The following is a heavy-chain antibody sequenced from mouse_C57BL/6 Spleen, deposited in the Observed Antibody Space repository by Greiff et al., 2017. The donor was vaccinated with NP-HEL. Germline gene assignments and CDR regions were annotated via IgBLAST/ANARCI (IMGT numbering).Heavy chain of an antibody. CDR2: IDPSDSYT. J-gene: IGHJ4*01. V-gene: IGHV1-69*01. D-gene: IGHD2-3*01. Sequence: VQLQQSGAELVMPGASVKLSCKASGYTFTSYWMHWVKQRPGQGLEWIGEIDPSDSYTNYNQKFKGKSTLTVDKSSSTAYMQLSSLTSEDSAVYYCARGWLLLGAMDYWGQGTSVTVSS. CDR3: ARGWLLLGAMDY. CDR1: GYTFTSYW.